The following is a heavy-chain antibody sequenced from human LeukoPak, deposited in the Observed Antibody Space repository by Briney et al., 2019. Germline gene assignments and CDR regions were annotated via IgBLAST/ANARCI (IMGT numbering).Heavy chain of an antibody. Sequence: GESLRLSCAASGFTFDDNGMSWVRQAPGKGLEWVSGINWNGGSTGNVDSEKGRFTTCREKAKHALYLQMNSLRAEDTGFYYCARDDSGYYDYTYYYSMDVWGKGTTVTVSS. D-gene: IGHD3-3*01. J-gene: IGHJ6*03. CDR3: ARDDSGYYDYTYYYSMDV. CDR2: INWNGGST. V-gene: IGHV3-20*04. CDR1: GFTFDDNG.